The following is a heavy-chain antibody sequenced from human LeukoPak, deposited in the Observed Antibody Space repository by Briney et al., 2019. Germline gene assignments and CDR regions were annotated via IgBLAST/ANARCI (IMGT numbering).Heavy chain of an antibody. CDR1: GGSISSSSYY. J-gene: IGHJ4*02. CDR2: ISYSGST. D-gene: IGHD3-22*01. Sequence: SETLSLTCTVPGGSISSSSYYWGWIRQPPGKGLEWIGSISYSGSTYYNPSLKSRVTISVDTSKNQFSLKLSSVTAADTAVYYCATDSSGYYYFDYWGQGILVTVSS. CDR3: ATDSSGYYYFDY. V-gene: IGHV4-39*07.